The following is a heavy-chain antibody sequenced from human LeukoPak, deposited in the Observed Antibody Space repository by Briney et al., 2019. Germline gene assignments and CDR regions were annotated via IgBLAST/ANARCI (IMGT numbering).Heavy chain of an antibody. CDR3: ARGVAPGGKRLDP. V-gene: IGHV1-2*02. Sequence: ASVKVSCKTSGYSFTGYFIHWVRQAPGQGFEWLGWINPDSGGTNYAEKFQDSVGMTRDTSINTVYMELSSLRLDDTALYYCARGVAPGGKRLDPWGQGTLITVSS. J-gene: IGHJ5*02. CDR2: INPDSGGT. D-gene: IGHD2-15*01. CDR1: GYSFTGYF.